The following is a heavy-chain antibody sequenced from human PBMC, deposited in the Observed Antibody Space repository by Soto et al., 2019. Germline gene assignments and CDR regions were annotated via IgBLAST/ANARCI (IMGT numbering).Heavy chain of an antibody. CDR1: GSTFSSYA. CDR3: ARELAYCSGGNCYMEGAFDI. CDR2: ISGSGDSI. Sequence: GGSLRLSCAASGSTFSSYAMSWVRQAPGKGLEWVSVISGSGDSIYYADSVKGRFTISRDNSKNTLYLQMNSLRAEDTAVYYCARELAYCSGGNCYMEGAFDIWGQGTMVTVSS. J-gene: IGHJ3*02. V-gene: IGHV3-23*01. D-gene: IGHD2-15*01.